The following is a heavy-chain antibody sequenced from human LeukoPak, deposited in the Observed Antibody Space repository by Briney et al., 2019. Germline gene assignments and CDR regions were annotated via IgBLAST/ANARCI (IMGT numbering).Heavy chain of an antibody. D-gene: IGHD1-26*01. CDR2: IRYDGGNK. CDR3: AKEGDYYYYYMDV. Sequence: GGSLRLSCAASGFTFSSYGMHWVRQAPGKGLEGVAFIRYDGGNKYYADSVKGRFTISRDNSKNTLYLQMNSLRAEDTAVYYCAKEGDYYYYYMDVWGKGTTVTVSS. V-gene: IGHV3-30*02. J-gene: IGHJ6*03. CDR1: GFTFSSYG.